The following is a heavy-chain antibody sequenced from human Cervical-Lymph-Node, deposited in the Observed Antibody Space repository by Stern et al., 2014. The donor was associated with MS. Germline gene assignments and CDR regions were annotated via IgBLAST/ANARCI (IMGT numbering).Heavy chain of an antibody. CDR3: ARDVPPFIGYYDY. V-gene: IGHV4-59*01. CDR1: GGSISSYY. CDR2: ISYSGSP. J-gene: IGHJ4*02. Sequence: QVQLQESGPGLVKPSETLSLTCTVSGGSISSYYWSWIRQPPEKGLEWIGYISYSGSPNYNPSLKSRVTISVDTSKNQFSLKLSSVTAADTAVYYCARDVPPFIGYYDYWGQGILVSVSS. D-gene: IGHD3-22*01.